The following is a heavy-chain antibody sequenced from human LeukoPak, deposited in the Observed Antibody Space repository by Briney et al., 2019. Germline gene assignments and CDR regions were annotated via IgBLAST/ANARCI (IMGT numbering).Heavy chain of an antibody. V-gene: IGHV1-8*03. D-gene: IGHD2-2*01. CDR1: GYTFTSYD. CDR2: MNPNSGNT. Sequence: ASVKVSCKASGYTFTSYDINWVRQATGQGLEWMGWMNPNSGNTGYAQKFQGRVTITRNTSISTAYMELSSLRSEDTAVYYCARGLRGLGYCSSTGCYGAGSYYYYCYMDVWGKGTTVTVSS. J-gene: IGHJ6*03. CDR3: ARGLRGLGYCSSTGCYGAGSYYYYCYMDV.